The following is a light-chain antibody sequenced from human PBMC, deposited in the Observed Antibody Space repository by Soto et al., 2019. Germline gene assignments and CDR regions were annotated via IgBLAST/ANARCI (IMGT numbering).Light chain of an antibody. CDR3: VLYMGSGISL. CDR2: STN. V-gene: IGLV8-61*01. Sequence: QAVVTQEPSFSVSPGGTVTLTCGLSSGSVSTSYYPSWYQQTPGQAPRTLIYSTNTRSSGVPDRFSGSILGNKAALTITWAQADDESDSYCVLYMGSGISLFGGGTKLTVL. J-gene: IGLJ3*02. CDR1: SGSVSTSYY.